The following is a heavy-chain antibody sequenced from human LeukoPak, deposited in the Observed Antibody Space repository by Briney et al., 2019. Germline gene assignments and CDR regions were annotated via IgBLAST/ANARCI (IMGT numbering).Heavy chain of an antibody. V-gene: IGHV4-4*07. Sequence: SETLSLTCTVSGGFISSYYWSWIRQPPGKGLEWIGRIYTSGSTNYNPSLKSRVTMSVDTSKNQFSLKLSSVTAADTAVYYCARAGVDYDLPAMGFAGGPWGYNYYYMDVWGKGTTVTVSS. CDR1: GGFISSYY. CDR2: IYTSGST. CDR3: ARAGVDYDLPAMGFAGGPWGYNYYYMDV. D-gene: IGHD3-3*01. J-gene: IGHJ6*03.